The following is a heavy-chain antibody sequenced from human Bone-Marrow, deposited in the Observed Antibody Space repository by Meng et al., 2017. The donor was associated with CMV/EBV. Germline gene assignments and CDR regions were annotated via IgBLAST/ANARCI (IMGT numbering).Heavy chain of an antibody. J-gene: IGHJ5*02. V-gene: IGHV3-48*04. CDR3: ARGLWFGENVDWFDP. CDR1: GFTFSSYS. Sequence: GESLKISCAASGFTFSSYSMNWVRQAPGKGLEWVSYISSSSSTIYYADSVKGRFTISRDNAKNSLYLQMNSLRAEDTAVYYCARGLWFGENVDWFDPWGQGTLVTVSS. CDR2: ISSSSSTI. D-gene: IGHD3-10*01.